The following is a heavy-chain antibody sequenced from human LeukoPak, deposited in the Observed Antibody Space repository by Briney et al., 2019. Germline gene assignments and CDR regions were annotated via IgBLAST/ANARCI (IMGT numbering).Heavy chain of an antibody. CDR1: GGSISSYY. CDR3: ARRDYSNYFDY. J-gene: IGHJ4*02. Sequence: PSETLSLTCTVSGGSISSYYWSWIRQPPGKGLEWIGYIYYSGSTNYNPSLKGRVTISVDTSKNQFSLKLSSVTAADTAVYYCARRDYSNYFDYWGQGTLVTVSS. CDR2: IYYSGST. V-gene: IGHV4-59*08. D-gene: IGHD4-4*01.